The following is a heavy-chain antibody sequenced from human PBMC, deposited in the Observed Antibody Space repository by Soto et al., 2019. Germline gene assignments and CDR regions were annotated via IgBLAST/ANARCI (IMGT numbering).Heavy chain of an antibody. J-gene: IGHJ4*02. CDR2: INHSGST. CDR3: ARGRRIYYGSGSPVDY. Sequence: QVQLQQWGAGLLKPSETLSLTCAVYGGSFSGYYWSWIRQPPGKGLEWIGEINHSGSTNYNPSLKSRVTISVDTSKNQFSLKLSSVTAADTAVYYCARGRRIYYGSGSPVDYWGQGTLFTVSS. V-gene: IGHV4-34*01. CDR1: GGSFSGYY. D-gene: IGHD3-10*01.